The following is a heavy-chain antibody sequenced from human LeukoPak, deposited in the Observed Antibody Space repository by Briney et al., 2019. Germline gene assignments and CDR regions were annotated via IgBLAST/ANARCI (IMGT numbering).Heavy chain of an antibody. V-gene: IGHV1-46*01. CDR2: INPNSGGST. CDR3: ARAEPVMTTVTTD. J-gene: IGHJ4*02. D-gene: IGHD4-17*01. Sequence: GASVKVSCKASGYTFTGYYMHWVRQAPGQGLEWMGWINPNSGGSTSYAQKFQGRVTMTRDMSTSTVHMELSSLRSEDTAVYYCARAEPVMTTVTTDWGQGTLVTVSS. CDR1: GYTFTGYY.